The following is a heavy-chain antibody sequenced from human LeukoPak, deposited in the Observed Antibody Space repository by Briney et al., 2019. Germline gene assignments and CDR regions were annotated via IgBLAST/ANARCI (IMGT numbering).Heavy chain of an antibody. CDR2: TYYNSNWYK. D-gene: IGHD5-24*01. CDR3: ARGWLQSGFDY. J-gene: IGHJ4*02. CDR1: GDSVSTNSAG. V-gene: IGHV6-1*01. Sequence: SPTLSLTFAISGDSVSTNSAGWYWIRQSPSRGLEWLGRTYYNSNWYKDYAASVKSRITINPDTSKNQFSLQLNSVTPEDTAVYYCARGWLQSGFDYWGQGTLVTVSS.